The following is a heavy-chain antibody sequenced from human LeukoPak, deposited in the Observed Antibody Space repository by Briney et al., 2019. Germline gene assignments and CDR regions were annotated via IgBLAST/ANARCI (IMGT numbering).Heavy chain of an antibody. Sequence: GASVKVSCKASGYTFTGYYMHWVRQAPGQGLEWMGWINPNSGGTNYAQKFRGRVTMTRDTSISTAYMELSRLRSDDTAVYYCARGIFPMIVVVPWYGMDVWGQGTTVTVSS. D-gene: IGHD3-22*01. CDR1: GYTFTGYY. V-gene: IGHV1-2*02. CDR3: ARGIFPMIVVVPWYGMDV. J-gene: IGHJ6*02. CDR2: INPNSGGT.